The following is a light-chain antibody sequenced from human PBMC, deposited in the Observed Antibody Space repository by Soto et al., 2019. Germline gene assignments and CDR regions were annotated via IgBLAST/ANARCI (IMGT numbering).Light chain of an antibody. CDR1: QSVSSY. CDR3: QQRSNWPPVT. Sequence: EIVLTQSPATLSLSPGERATLSCRASQSVSSYLAWYQQKPGQAPRLLIYDASNRATGIPARFSGSGSWTDFTLTTSSLEPEHVAIYYCQQRSNWPPVTFGGVTKLEI. J-gene: IGKJ4*01. CDR2: DAS. V-gene: IGKV3-11*01.